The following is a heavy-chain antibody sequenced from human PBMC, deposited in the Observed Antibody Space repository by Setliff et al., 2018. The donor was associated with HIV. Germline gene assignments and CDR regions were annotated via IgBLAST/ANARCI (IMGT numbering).Heavy chain of an antibody. Sequence: SETLSLTCTVSGGSISSYYWSWIRQPPGKGLEWIGYINTGGTTNYNPSLKSRVTISVDTPKNQFSLKLSSVTAADTAVYFCARQTYYYDNSGHNWFDPWGQGTLVTVSS. CDR3: ARQTYYYDNSGHNWFDP. V-gene: IGHV4-4*09. CDR2: INTGGTT. D-gene: IGHD3-22*01. CDR1: GGSISSYY. J-gene: IGHJ5*02.